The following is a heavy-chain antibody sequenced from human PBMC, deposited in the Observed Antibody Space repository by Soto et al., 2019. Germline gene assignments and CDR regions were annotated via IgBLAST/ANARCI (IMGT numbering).Heavy chain of an antibody. V-gene: IGHV1-69*18. J-gene: IGHJ4*02. CDR1: GVTFSSYA. Sequence: QVQLVQSGAELKKPGSSVKVSCSASGVTFSSYALTWVRQAPGQGLEWMGNIIPVFRTSNYAQGFQGRLTISADESTNTIYMALSSLRSEDTAVYFCAKDGSWDGGGGESWGQGTLVIVSS. CDR3: AKDGSWDGGGGES. CDR2: IIPVFRTS. D-gene: IGHD3-16*01.